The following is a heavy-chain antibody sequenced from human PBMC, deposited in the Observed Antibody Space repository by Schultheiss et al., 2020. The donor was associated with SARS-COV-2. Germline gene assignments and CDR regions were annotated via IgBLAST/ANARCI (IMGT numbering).Heavy chain of an antibody. CDR3: ARDREVGANWFDP. Sequence: SETLSLTCTVSGGSISSGSYYWSWIRQPAGKGLEWIGYIYYSGSTYYNPSLKRRVTMSLDTSKNQFSLKLRSVTAADTAVYYCARDREVGANWFDPWGQGTLVTVSS. V-gene: IGHV4-31*03. CDR2: IYYSGST. J-gene: IGHJ5*02. CDR1: GGSISSGSYY. D-gene: IGHD1-26*01.